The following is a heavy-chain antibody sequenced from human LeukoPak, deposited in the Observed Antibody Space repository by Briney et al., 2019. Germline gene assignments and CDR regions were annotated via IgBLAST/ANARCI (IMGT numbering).Heavy chain of an antibody. D-gene: IGHD3-22*01. CDR1: GGSVSSGSYY. V-gene: IGHV4-61*02. J-gene: IGHJ4*02. CDR2: IYTSGST. Sequence: SETLSLTCTVSGGSVSSGSYYWSWIRQPAGKGLEWIGRIYTSGSTKYNPSLKSRFTISIDTSKNQFSLKLSSVTAADTAVYYCAREGDSSGYYLFDYWGQGTLVTVSS. CDR3: AREGDSSGYYLFDY.